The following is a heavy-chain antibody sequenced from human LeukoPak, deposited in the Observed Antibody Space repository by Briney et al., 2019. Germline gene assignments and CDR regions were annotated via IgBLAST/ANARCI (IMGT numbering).Heavy chain of an antibody. Sequence: GGSLRLSCAASGFAFSTYSMHWVRQAPSKGLEWLALISSDGSNENFADSVKGRFTISRDNSKNTLYLQMNSLRSEDTAIYYCAGDPNRSYFDHWGQGTLVTVSS. CDR1: GFAFSTYS. J-gene: IGHJ4*02. CDR3: AGDPNRSYFDH. D-gene: IGHD1-14*01. V-gene: IGHV3-30*01. CDR2: ISSDGSNE.